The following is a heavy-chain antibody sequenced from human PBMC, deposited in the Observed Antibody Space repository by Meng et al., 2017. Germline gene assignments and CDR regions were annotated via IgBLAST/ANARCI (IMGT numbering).Heavy chain of an antibody. J-gene: IGHJ4*02. V-gene: IGHV3-74*01. Sequence: GESLKISCAASGFTFSSYWMHWVRQAPGKGLVWVSRINSDGSSTSYADSVKGRFTISRDNAKNTLYLQMNSLRAEDTAVYYCARGRGKLISAPADYWGQGTRVTVSS. CDR2: INSDGSST. CDR1: GFTFSSYW. CDR3: ARGRGKLISAPADY. D-gene: IGHD3-16*01.